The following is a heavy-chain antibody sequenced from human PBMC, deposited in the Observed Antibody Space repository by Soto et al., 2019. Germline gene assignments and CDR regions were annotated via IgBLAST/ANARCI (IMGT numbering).Heavy chain of an antibody. J-gene: IGHJ6*02. CDR3: AREMEGSVLLSGYYYYGMDV. CDR1: GFTVSSNY. CDR2: IYSGGST. V-gene: IGHV3-66*01. D-gene: IGHD2-8*01. Sequence: PGGSQRLSCTASGFTVSSNYMSWVRQAPGKGLEWVSVIYSGGSTYYADSVKGRFTISRDNSKNTLYLQMNSLRAEDTAVYYCAREMEGSVLLSGYYYYGMDVWGQGTTVTVSS.